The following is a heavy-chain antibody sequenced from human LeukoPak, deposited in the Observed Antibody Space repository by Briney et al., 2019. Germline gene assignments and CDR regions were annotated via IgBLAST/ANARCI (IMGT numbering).Heavy chain of an antibody. J-gene: IGHJ5*02. D-gene: IGHD3-3*02. Sequence: ASVKVSCKASGYTFTNYGIHWVRQAPGQGLEWMGWISANSGHTNYAQKLQGRVTMSRDTSINTAYMELSSLRSDDTAVYYCARGSIRTYNWFDAWGQGTLVTVSS. CDR3: ARGSIRTYNWFDA. V-gene: IGHV1-18*01. CDR2: ISANSGHT. CDR1: GYTFTNYG.